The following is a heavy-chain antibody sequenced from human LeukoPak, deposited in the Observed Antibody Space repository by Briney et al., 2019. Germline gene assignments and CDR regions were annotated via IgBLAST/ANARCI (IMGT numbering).Heavy chain of an antibody. J-gene: IGHJ4*02. D-gene: IGHD6-6*01. CDR2: IYYSGST. CDR1: GGSISSYY. V-gene: IGHV4-59*08. Sequence: SETLSLTCTVSGGSISSYYWSWIRQPPGKGLEWIGYIYYSGSTNYNPSLKSRVTISVDTSKNQFSLKLSSVTAADTAVYYCARLTRLSTSPDRYYLDYWGQGTLVTASS. CDR3: ARLTRLSTSPDRYYLDY.